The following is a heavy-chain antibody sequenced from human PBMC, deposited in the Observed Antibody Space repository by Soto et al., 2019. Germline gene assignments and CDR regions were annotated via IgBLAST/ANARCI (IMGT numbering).Heavy chain of an antibody. Sequence: QVQLVQSGAEVKRPGASVKVSCKASGYTFNSYGISWVRQAPGQGLEWMGWISVYNGNTNYAQKVQGRVTMTTDTTTSTAYMERRSLRPDDTAVYYCARDGRKGGYLDYWGQGTVVTVSS. V-gene: IGHV1-18*01. CDR1: GYTFNSYG. CDR3: ARDGRKGGYLDY. CDR2: ISVYNGNT. D-gene: IGHD5-12*01. J-gene: IGHJ4*02.